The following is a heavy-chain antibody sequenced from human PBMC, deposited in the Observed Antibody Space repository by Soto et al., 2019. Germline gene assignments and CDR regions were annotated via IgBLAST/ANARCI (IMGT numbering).Heavy chain of an antibody. V-gene: IGHV1-69*13. CDR2: IIPIFGTA. J-gene: IGHJ6*02. CDR1: GGTFSSYA. CDR3: ARGWVDTAMVTLHYGMDV. D-gene: IGHD5-18*01. Sequence: SVKVSCKASGGTFSSYAISWVRQAPGQGLEWMGGIIPIFGTANYAQKFQGRVTITADESTSTAYMELSSLRSEDTAVYYCARGWVDTAMVTLHYGMDVWGQGTTVTVS.